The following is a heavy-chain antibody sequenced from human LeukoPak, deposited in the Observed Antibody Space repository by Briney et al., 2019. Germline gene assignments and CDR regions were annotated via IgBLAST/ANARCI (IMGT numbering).Heavy chain of an antibody. D-gene: IGHD2-8*01. Sequence: SQTLSLTCAISGDSVSNNSAAWNWIRQSPSRGLEWPGRTYYRSKWYNDYAVSVKSRITINPDTSKNQFSLQLNSVAPEDTAVYYCASTHNNGQYLDYWGQGALVTVSS. CDR1: GDSVSNNSAA. CDR3: ASTHNNGQYLDY. CDR2: TYYRSKWYN. V-gene: IGHV6-1*01. J-gene: IGHJ4*02.